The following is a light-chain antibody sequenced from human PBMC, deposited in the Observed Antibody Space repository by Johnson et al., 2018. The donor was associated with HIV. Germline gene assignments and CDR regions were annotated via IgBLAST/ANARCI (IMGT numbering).Light chain of an antibody. CDR3: GTWDTSLSAGGV. V-gene: IGLV1-51*01. Sequence: QSVLTQPPSVSAAPGQKVTISCSGSSSNIGNNYVSWYQQLPGTAPKILIYDNKKRPSGIPDRFSGSKSGTSATLGITGLQTGDEADYYCGTWDTSLSAGGVFGSGTKVTVL. CDR1: SSNIGNNY. J-gene: IGLJ1*01. CDR2: DNK.